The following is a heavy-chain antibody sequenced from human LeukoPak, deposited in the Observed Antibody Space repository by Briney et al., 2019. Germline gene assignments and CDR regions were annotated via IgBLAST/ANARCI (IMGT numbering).Heavy chain of an antibody. J-gene: IGHJ6*02. D-gene: IGHD2-15*01. CDR1: GFTFNNYA. Sequence: GRSLRLSCAVSGFTFNNYALTWVPQARGKGLEWVTAVSGRGDATYYADPVKGRFTISRDDSKNTVYLQMNSLRAEDTAVYHCAKAPPAATNDYYGMDVWGQGTTVTVSS. V-gene: IGHV3-23*01. CDR2: VSGRGDAT. CDR3: AKAPPAATNDYYGMDV.